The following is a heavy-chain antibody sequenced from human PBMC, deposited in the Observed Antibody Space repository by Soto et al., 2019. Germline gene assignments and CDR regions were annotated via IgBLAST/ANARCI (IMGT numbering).Heavy chain of an antibody. D-gene: IGHD3-22*01. V-gene: IGHV1-69*02. CDR3: ASDVPSAYDSSAVLDGGY. Sequence: QVQLVQSGAEVKKPGSSVKVSCKASGGTFSSYTITWVRQAPGQGLEWMGRIIPILGIANYAQKFQGRVTITADKSTSTVYMALSSLRSEDTAVYYCASDVPSAYDSSAVLDGGYWGQGTLVTVSS. CDR1: GGTFSSYT. CDR2: IIPILGIA. J-gene: IGHJ4*02.